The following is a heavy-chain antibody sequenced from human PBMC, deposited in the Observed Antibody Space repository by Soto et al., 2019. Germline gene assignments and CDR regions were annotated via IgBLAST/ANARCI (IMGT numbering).Heavy chain of an antibody. Sequence: GGSLRLSXAASGFTFSSYAMSWVRQAPGKGLEWVSAISGSGGSTYYADSVKGRFTISRDNSKNTLYLQMNSLRAEDTAVYYCAKRKSVAYQYNWFDPWGQGTLVTVSS. D-gene: IGHD6-19*01. CDR1: GFTFSSYA. CDR2: ISGSGGST. CDR3: AKRKSVAYQYNWFDP. V-gene: IGHV3-23*01. J-gene: IGHJ5*02.